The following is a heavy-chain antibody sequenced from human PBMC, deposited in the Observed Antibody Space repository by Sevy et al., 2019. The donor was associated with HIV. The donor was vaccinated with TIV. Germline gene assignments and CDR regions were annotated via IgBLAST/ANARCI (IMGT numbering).Heavy chain of an antibody. J-gene: IGHJ4*02. D-gene: IGHD2-15*01. CDR1: GGSISSGDYY. CDR3: ARGKVVVAATSLDY. CDR2: IYYSGST. Sequence: SETLSLTCTVSGGSISSGDYYWSWIRQPPGKGLEWIGYIYYSGSTYYNPSLKSRVTISVDTSKNQFSLKLSSVTAADTAVYYCARGKVVVAATSLDYWGQGTLVTVSS. V-gene: IGHV4-30-4*01.